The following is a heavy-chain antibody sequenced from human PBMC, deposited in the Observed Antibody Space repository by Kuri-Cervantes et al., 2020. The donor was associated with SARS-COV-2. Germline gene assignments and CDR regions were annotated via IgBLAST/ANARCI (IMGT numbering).Heavy chain of an antibody. CDR1: GFAVSSNY. CDR2: IYSDGST. CDR3: ARDLVDSSGYSGLGY. D-gene: IGHD3-22*01. Sequence: ETLSLTCAASGFAVSSNYMSWVRQAPGKGLEWVSIIYSDGSTYYADSVKGRFTISRDNSKNTLYLQMNSLRAEDTAVYYCARDLVDSSGYSGLGYWGQGTLVTVSS. V-gene: IGHV3-53*01. J-gene: IGHJ4*02.